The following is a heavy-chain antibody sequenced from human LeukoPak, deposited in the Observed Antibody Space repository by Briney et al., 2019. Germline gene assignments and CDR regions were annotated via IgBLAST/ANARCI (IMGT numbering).Heavy chain of an antibody. J-gene: IGHJ4*02. CDR3: ARYSDYDYFDY. Sequence: SETLSLTCTVSGGSISSYYWSWIRQPPGKGLEWTGYIYYSGSTNYNPSLKSRVTISVDTSKNQFSLKLSSVTAADTAVYYCARYSDYDYFDYWGQGTLVTVSS. D-gene: IGHD5-12*01. V-gene: IGHV4-59*01. CDR1: GGSISSYY. CDR2: IYYSGST.